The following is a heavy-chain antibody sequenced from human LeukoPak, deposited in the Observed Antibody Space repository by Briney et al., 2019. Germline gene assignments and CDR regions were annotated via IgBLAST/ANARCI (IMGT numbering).Heavy chain of an antibody. J-gene: IGHJ4*02. CDR2: INPNSGGT. CDR3: SRATVTNDYFDY. D-gene: IGHD4-17*01. V-gene: IGHV1-2*02. Sequence: ASVKVSCKASGYTFTGYYMHWVRQAPGQGLEWMGWINPNSGGTNYAQKFQGRVTMTRDTSISTTYMELSRLRSDDTAVYYCSRATVTNDYFDYWGQGTLVTVSS. CDR1: GYTFTGYY.